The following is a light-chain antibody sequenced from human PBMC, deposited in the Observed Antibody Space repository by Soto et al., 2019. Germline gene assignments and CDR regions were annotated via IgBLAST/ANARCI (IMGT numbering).Light chain of an antibody. V-gene: IGKV2-24*01. CDR3: MQATETVIT. J-gene: IGKJ5*01. CDR1: QSLVHSDGNTY. Sequence: DIVMTQTPLSSPVTLGQPASISCTSSQSLVHSDGNTYLTWLHQRPGQPPRLLIYEISNRFSGVPDRFSGRGAGTDFTLKISRVEAEDVEVYYCMQATETVITFGQGTRLEIE. CDR2: EIS.